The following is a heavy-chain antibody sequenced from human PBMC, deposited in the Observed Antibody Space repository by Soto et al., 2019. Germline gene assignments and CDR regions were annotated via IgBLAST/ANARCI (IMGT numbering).Heavy chain of an antibody. CDR2: IGGNGRSI. CDR1: GFTFSNYA. V-gene: IGHV3-23*01. D-gene: IGHD5-12*01. CDR3: VNQRSSGAHHFGS. J-gene: IGHJ4*02. Sequence: GGSLRLSCVASGFTFSNYAMNWVRQTPGKGLEWVSSIGGNGRSIYYAHSVKGRFTISRDNARNTLYLQLDSLRADDTVVYFCVNQRSSGAHHFGSWGQGTLVTVSS.